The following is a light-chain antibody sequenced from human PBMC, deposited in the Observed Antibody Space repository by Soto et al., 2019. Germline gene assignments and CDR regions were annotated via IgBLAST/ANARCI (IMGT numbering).Light chain of an antibody. CDR3: MQGTHWPPYT. V-gene: IGKV2-30*02. CDR1: QSLVHSDGDTY. J-gene: IGKJ2*01. Sequence: DVVMTQSPLSLPVNLGEPAAISCRSTQSLVHSDGDTYLSWFHQRPGQSPRRLIFRVSKRDFGVPPRLIGSGSGTDFTLEITSVEAEDVGVYYGMQGTHWPPYTFGQGTRLEIK. CDR2: RVS.